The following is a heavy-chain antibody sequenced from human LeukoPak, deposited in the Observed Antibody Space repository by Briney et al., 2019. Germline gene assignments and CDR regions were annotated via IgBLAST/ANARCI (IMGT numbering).Heavy chain of an antibody. D-gene: IGHD1-26*01. CDR1: GFTFSSAW. V-gene: IGHV3-15*01. J-gene: IGHJ4*02. CDR2: IKNKSDGGTA. CDR3: TTWGGSFSRY. Sequence: GGSLRLSCAVSGFTFSSAWMAWVRQAPGKGLEWLGRIKNKSDGGTADSAEPVKGRFTISRDDSKSTLYLQMNSLGTEDTGVYYCTTWGGSFSRYWGREPWSPSPQ.